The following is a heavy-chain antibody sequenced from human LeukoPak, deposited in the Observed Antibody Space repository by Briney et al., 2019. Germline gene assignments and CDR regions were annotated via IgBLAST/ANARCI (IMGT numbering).Heavy chain of an antibody. D-gene: IGHD3-9*01. J-gene: IGHJ6*03. CDR1: GGSISSSSYY. CDR2: IYYSGST. CDR3: ARHSSTGYYYYYYMDV. V-gene: IGHV4-39*01. Sequence: SETLSLTCTVSGGSISSSSYYWGWLRQPPGKGLEWIGSIYYSGSTYYNPSLKSRVTISVYTSKNQFSLKLSSVTAADTAVYYCARHSSTGYYYYYYMDVWGKGATVTISS.